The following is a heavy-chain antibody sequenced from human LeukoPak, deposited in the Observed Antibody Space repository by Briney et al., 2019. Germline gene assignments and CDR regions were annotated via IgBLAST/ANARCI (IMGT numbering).Heavy chain of an antibody. Sequence: PSDTLSISCTVTVGFTSRCYSRWIPRPPPEGLLWIRYIFYSGSCNYNPSLKGRVTISVATSKNQFSLKLSSVTAADTAVYYCARQVVPAAIRVWYGWFDPWGQGTLVTVSS. CDR3: ARQVVPAAIRVWYGWFDP. CDR2: IFYSGSC. V-gene: IGHV4-59*08. J-gene: IGHJ5*02. CDR1: VGFTSRCY. D-gene: IGHD2-2*01.